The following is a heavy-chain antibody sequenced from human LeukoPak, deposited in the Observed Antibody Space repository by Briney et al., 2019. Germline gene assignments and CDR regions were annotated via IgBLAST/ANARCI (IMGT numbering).Heavy chain of an antibody. D-gene: IGHD1-26*01. V-gene: IGHV1-18*04. Sequence: GASVKVSCKTSGYTFTGYYMHWVRQAPGQGLEWMGWISAYNGNTNYAQKLQGRVTMTTDTSTSIAYMELRSLRSDDTAVYYCARDLSPSWDYYFDYWGQGTLVTVSS. CDR1: GYTFTGYY. J-gene: IGHJ4*02. CDR2: ISAYNGNT. CDR3: ARDLSPSWDYYFDY.